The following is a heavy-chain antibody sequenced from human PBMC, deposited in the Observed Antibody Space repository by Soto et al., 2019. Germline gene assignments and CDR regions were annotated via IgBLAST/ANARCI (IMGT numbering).Heavy chain of an antibody. J-gene: IGHJ4*02. V-gene: IGHV3-30*18. CDR2: ISYDGSNK. CDR1: GFTFSSYS. Sequence: GGSLRLSCAASGFTFSSYSMNWVRQAPGKGLEWVAVISYDGSNKYYADSVKGRFTISRDNSKNTLYLQMNSLRAEDTAVYYCAKDLGYYDSSGYCPQDWGQGTLVTVSS. D-gene: IGHD3-22*01. CDR3: AKDLGYYDSSGYCPQD.